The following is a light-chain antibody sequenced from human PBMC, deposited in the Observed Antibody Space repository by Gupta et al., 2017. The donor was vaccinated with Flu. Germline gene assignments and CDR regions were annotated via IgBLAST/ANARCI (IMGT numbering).Light chain of an antibody. V-gene: IGKV3-11*01. CDR3: QQRSNWT. J-gene: IGKJ1*01. CDR2: DAS. Sequence: EIVLTQSPATLSLSPGERATLSCRASQSVSSYLAWYQQKPGQAPRLLIYDASNRDTGITDRFSGSGAGTDFTLTISILETEDFAGYYCQQRSNWTFGQGTKVEIK. CDR1: QSVSSY.